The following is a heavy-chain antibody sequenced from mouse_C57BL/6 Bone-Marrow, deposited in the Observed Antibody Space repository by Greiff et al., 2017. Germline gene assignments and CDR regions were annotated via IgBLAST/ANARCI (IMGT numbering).Heavy chain of an antibody. V-gene: IGHV1-7*01. D-gene: IGHD2-3*01. CDR2: TNPSSGYT. CDR3: ARWLLRNSY. J-gene: IGHJ2*01. Sequence: QVQLQQSGAELAKPGASVKLSCKASGYTFTSYWMHWVKQRPGKGREWIGYTNPSSGYTKYNQKFKDKATLTAAKSSSTAYMQLSSRTYEDSAVYYCARWLLRNSYWGQSTTLTVAA. CDR1: GYTFTSYW.